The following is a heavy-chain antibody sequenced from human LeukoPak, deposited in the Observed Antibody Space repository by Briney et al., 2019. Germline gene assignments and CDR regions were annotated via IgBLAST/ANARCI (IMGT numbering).Heavy chain of an antibody. J-gene: IGHJ5*02. V-gene: IGHV5-51*01. CDR3: ARGGLISSPWFDP. D-gene: IGHD3-16*01. CDR2: IYPGDSDT. CDR1: GFSFTSYW. Sequence: GESLKISCQGSGFSFTSYWIARVRQMPGKGLEWMGIIYPGDSDTRYGPSFQGLVTISADKSISTAYLQWSSLKASDTAIYFCARGGLISSPWFDPWGQGTLVTVSS.